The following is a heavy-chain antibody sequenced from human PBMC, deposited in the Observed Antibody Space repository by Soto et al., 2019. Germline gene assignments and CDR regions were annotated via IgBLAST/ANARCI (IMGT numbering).Heavy chain of an antibody. J-gene: IGHJ6*04. V-gene: IGHV5-51*01. CDR3: ASMRGVPDSLGMDV. Sequence: GESLKISCKGSGYFFTNSSIAWVRQMPGKGLEWMGIIYPDDSDIRYSPSFQGQVTISADKSIRTDKSINTAYLQWSSLKASDTAIYYCASMRGVPDSLGMDVWGKVTTGT. CDR1: GYFFTNSS. D-gene: IGHD3-10*01. CDR2: IYPDDSDI.